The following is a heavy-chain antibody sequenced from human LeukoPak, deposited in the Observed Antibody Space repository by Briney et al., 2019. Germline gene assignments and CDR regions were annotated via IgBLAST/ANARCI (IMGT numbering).Heavy chain of an antibody. Sequence: SETLSLTCTVSGGSISSSSYYWGWIRQPPGKGLEWIGSIYYSGSTYYNPSLKSRVTISVDTSKNQFSLKLSSVTAADTAVYYCARVRTMIVDYWGQGTLVTVSS. D-gene: IGHD3-22*01. J-gene: IGHJ4*02. V-gene: IGHV4-39*01. CDR2: IYYSGST. CDR1: GGSISSSSYY. CDR3: ARVRTMIVDY.